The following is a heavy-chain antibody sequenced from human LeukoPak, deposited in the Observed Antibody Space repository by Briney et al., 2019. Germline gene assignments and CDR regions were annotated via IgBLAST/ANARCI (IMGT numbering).Heavy chain of an antibody. J-gene: IGHJ3*01. V-gene: IGHV3-30*04. Sequence: GGSLRLSCAASGFTFSSYAMHWVRQAPGKGLEWVAVISYDGSNKYYADSVKGRFTISRDNSKNTLYLQMNSLRAEDTAVYYCAKDEFAAMVSLDHWGQGTMVTVSS. CDR1: GFTFSSYA. CDR3: AKDEFAAMVSLDH. CDR2: ISYDGSNK. D-gene: IGHD5-18*01.